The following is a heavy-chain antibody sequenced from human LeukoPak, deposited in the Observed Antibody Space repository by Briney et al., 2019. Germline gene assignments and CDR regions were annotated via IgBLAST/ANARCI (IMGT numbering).Heavy chain of an antibody. CDR3: ARDLGYYGSGSEFDY. CDR2: ISSSGSTI. Sequence: GGSLRLSCAASGFTFSDYYMSWIRQAPGKRLEWVSYISSSGSTIYYADSVKGRFTISRDNAKNSLYLQMNSLRAEDMAVYYCARDLGYYGSGSEFDYWGQGTMVTVSS. V-gene: IGHV3-11*01. CDR1: GFTFSDYY. J-gene: IGHJ4*02. D-gene: IGHD3-10*01.